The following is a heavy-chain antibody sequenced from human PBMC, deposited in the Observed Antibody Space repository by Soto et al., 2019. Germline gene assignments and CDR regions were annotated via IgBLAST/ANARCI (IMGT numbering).Heavy chain of an antibody. CDR2: INHSGST. CDR3: ASISQRDTCMGDIVPPLDY. D-gene: IGHD3-16*02. V-gene: IGHV4-34*01. J-gene: IGHJ4*01. Sequence: GKGLEWIGEINHSGSTNYNPSLKSRVTISVDTSKNQFSLKLSSVTAADTAVYYCASISQRDTCMGDIVPPLDYLVHGTPVTVSS.